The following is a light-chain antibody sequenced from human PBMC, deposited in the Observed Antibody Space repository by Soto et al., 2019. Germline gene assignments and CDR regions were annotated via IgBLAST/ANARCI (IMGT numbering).Light chain of an antibody. CDR2: GNS. CDR3: SSFAGTNSFV. CDR1: SSNIGAGYD. Sequence: QSVLTQPPSVSGAPGQRVTISCTGSSSNIGAGYDVHWYQQLPGTAPKLLTYGNSNRPSGVPDRFSGSKSGTSASLAITGLQAEDEADYYCSSFAGTNSFVFGTGTKLTVL. V-gene: IGLV1-40*01. J-gene: IGLJ1*01.